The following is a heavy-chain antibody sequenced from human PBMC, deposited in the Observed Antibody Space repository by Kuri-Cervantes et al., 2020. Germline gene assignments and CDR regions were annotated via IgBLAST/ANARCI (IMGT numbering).Heavy chain of an antibody. D-gene: IGHD6-13*01. V-gene: IGHV3-23*01. CDR2: ISGSGGST. Sequence: GESLKISCAASGFTFSSYAMSWVRQAPGKGLEWVSAISGSGGSTYYADSVKGRFTISRDNSKNTLYLQMNSLRAEDTAVYYCAKDGFIIAGAPSSRGQGTLVTVSS. CDR3: AKDGFIIAGAPSS. J-gene: IGHJ4*02. CDR1: GFTFSSYA.